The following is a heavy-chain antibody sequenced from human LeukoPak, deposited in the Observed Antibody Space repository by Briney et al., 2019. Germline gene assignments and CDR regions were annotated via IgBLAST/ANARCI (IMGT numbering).Heavy chain of an antibody. D-gene: IGHD5-12*01. J-gene: IGHJ3*02. Sequence: GGSLRLSCAASGFTFSDYYMSWIRQAPGKGLEWVSYISSSGSTIYYADSVKGRFTISRDNSKNTVYLQMNSLRADDTAVYYCARDLLHRGYAFDIWGQGTMVTVSS. V-gene: IGHV3-11*01. CDR2: ISSSGSTI. CDR1: GFTFSDYY. CDR3: ARDLLHRGYAFDI.